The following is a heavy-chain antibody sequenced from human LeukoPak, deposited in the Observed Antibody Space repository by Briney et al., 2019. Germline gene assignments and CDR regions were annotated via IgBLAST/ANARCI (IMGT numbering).Heavy chain of an antibody. V-gene: IGHV4-30-4*01. D-gene: IGHD2-2*01. J-gene: IGHJ4*02. CDR2: IYYSGST. Sequence: SETLSLTCTVSGGSISSGDYCWSWIRQPPGKGLEWIGYIYYSGSTYYNPSLKSRVTISVDTSKNQFSLKLSSVTAADTAVYYCATLQYQYYFDYWGQGTLVTVSS. CDR3: ATLQYQYYFDY. CDR1: GGSISSGDYC.